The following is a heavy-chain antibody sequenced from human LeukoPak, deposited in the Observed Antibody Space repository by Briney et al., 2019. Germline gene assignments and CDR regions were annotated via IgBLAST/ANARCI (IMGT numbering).Heavy chain of an antibody. CDR2: IWYDGSNK. J-gene: IGHJ4*02. D-gene: IGHD3-9*01. CDR1: GFTFSSYG. CDR3: ARGPYPNFDWLPPDY. V-gene: IGHV3-33*01. Sequence: SGGSLRLSCAASGFTFSSYGMHWVRQAPGKGLEWVAVIWYDGSNKYYADSVKGRFTISRDNSKNTLYLQMNSLRAEGMAVYYCARGPYPNFDWLPPDYWGQGTLVTVSS.